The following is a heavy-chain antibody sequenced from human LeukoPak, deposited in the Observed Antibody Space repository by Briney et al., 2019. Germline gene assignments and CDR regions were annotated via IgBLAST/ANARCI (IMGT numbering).Heavy chain of an antibody. CDR2: ISSNGGAT. J-gene: IGHJ2*01. CDR1: GFTFSTYP. CDR3: ARDLRGTRVVWYFDL. D-gene: IGHD3-22*01. Sequence: GGSLRLSCSASGFTFSTYPMHWVRQAPGKGLTYVSAISSNGGATYYGDSVKGRFTISRDNSKSTLYLEMRSLRVEDTAVYYCARDLRGTRVVWYFDLWGRGTLVTVSS. V-gene: IGHV3-64D*06.